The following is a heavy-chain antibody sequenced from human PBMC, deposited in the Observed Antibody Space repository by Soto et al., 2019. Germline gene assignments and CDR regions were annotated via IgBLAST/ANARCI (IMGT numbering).Heavy chain of an antibody. CDR2: SNAGNGNT. CDR3: AKESREFSFGYPLDH. J-gene: IGHJ4*02. D-gene: IGHD5-18*01. CDR1: GYTFTSYA. V-gene: IGHV1-3*02. Sequence: ASVKVSCKASGYTFTSYAMHWVRQAPGQRLEWMGWSNAGNGNTKYSQEFQGRVTITKNTLFMQMNSLRVEDAAVYYCAKESREFSFGYPLDHWGQGTLVTVSS.